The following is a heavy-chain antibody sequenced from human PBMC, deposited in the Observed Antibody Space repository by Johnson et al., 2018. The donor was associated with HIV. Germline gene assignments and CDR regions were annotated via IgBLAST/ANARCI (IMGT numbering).Heavy chain of an antibody. CDR2: IRSKTAGGST. Sequence: VQLVESGGGLVKPGGSLRLSCAASGMTFSDLWMNWVRQAPGKGLEWVGRIRSKTAGGSTYYADSVRGRFTISRDNSKNTLYLQMNSLKVEDTAVYYFAKDVHSSGWADAFDIWGQGTGVTISS. CDR1: GMTFSDLW. CDR3: AKDVHSSGWADAFDI. V-gene: IGHV3-15*01. J-gene: IGHJ3*02. D-gene: IGHD6-19*01.